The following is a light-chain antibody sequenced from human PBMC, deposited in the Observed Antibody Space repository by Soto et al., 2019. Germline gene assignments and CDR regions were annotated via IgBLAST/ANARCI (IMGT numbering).Light chain of an antibody. CDR1: QSVQTW. J-gene: IGKJ1*01. CDR2: KAT. Sequence: DILLTQSPSTLSASVGDRVTLTCRASQSVQTWLAWFQQKPGKAPKLLIYKATTLETGVPSRFGGSGSETEFTLTISNLQPDDLGTYYCQQYNNFFTFGQGTKVDIK. V-gene: IGKV1-5*03. CDR3: QQYNNFFT.